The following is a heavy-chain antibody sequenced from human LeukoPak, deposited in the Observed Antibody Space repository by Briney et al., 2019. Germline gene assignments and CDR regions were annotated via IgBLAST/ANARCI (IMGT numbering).Heavy chain of an antibody. D-gene: IGHD5-24*01. J-gene: IGHJ3*02. V-gene: IGHV3-11*04. CDR1: GFTFSDYY. CDR3: ARIIEMATIGAFDI. Sequence: GGSLRLSCAASGFTFSDYYMSWIRQAPGKGLEWVSAISGSGGSTYYADSVKGRFTISRDNAKNSLYLQMNSLRAEDTAVYYCARIIEMATIGAFDIWGQGTMVTVSS. CDR2: ISGSGGST.